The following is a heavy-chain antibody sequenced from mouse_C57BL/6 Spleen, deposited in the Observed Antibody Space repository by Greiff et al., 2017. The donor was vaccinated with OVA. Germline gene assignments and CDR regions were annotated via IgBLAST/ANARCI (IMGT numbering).Heavy chain of an antibody. J-gene: IGHJ2*01. V-gene: IGHV5-17*01. CDR2: ISSGSSTI. CDR1: GFTFSDYG. Sequence: EVKLQESGGGLVKPGGSLKLSCAASGFTFSDYGMHWVRQAPEKGLEWVAYISSGSSTIYYADTVKGRFTISRDNAKNTLFLQMTSLRSEDTAMYYCARGDYENYFDYWGQGTTLTVSS. D-gene: IGHD2-4*01. CDR3: ARGDYENYFDY.